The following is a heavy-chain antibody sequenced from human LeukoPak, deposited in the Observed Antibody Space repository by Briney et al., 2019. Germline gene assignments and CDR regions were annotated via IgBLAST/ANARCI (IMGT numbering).Heavy chain of an antibody. D-gene: IGHD4-17*01. CDR1: GFTFRDYY. Sequence: PGGSLRLSCAASGFTFRDYYMTWIRQAPGKGLEWVSYISSRGSTILYADSVKDRFTISRDNAKNSLYLQMNSLRAEDAAVYYCARGNNDYGDNGKIRFGYMDVWGKGTTVTVSS. CDR2: ISSRGSTI. V-gene: IGHV3-11*04. J-gene: IGHJ6*03. CDR3: ARGNNDYGDNGKIRFGYMDV.